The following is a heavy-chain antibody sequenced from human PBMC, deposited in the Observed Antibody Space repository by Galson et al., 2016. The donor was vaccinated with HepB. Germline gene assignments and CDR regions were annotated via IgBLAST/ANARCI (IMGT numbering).Heavy chain of an antibody. CDR1: GFTFSDYA. D-gene: IGHD3-3*01. Sequence: SLRLSCAASGFTFSDYAMSWVRQAPGKGLEWVSDISGGGTNTNYADSVKGRFTVSRDNSKNMLYMEMNSLRAEDTAIYYGAKERLAISAIGYFDYWGQGTLVAVSS. CDR2: ISGGGTNT. V-gene: IGHV3-23*01. CDR3: AKERLAISAIGYFDY. J-gene: IGHJ4*02.